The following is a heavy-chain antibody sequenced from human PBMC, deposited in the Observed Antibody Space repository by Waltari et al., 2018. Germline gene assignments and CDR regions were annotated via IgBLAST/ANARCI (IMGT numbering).Heavy chain of an antibody. D-gene: IGHD1-20*01. CDR3: MSSLISGTTL. Sequence: EVQLVQSGGGLLQPGGSVRLSCAASGFTFSNYAMNWVRQAPGKGREWSSHISTSGTSIYDADSVRGRFTISRDNTKNSLYLQMNSLRAEETAVYYCMSSLISGTTLWGQGTLVTVSS. V-gene: IGHV3-48*03. CDR1: GFTFSNYA. J-gene: IGHJ4*02. CDR2: ISTSGTSI.